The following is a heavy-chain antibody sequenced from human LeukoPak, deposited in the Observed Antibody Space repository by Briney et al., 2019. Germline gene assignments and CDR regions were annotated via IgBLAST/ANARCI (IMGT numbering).Heavy chain of an antibody. CDR2: MWYDGSNK. J-gene: IGHJ4*02. CDR3: ARDPGDPYYFDY. D-gene: IGHD7-27*01. V-gene: IGHV3-33*01. CDR1: GFTFRNYG. Sequence: GGSLRLSCVASGFTFRNYGMHWVRQAPGKGLEWVAVMWYDGSNKYYADSVKGRFTISRDNSMNTLYLQMNSLRAEDTALYYCARDPGDPYYFDYWGQGTLVTVSS.